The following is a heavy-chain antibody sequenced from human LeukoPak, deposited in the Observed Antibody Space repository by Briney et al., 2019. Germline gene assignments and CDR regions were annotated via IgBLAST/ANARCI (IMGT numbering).Heavy chain of an antibody. D-gene: IGHD6-19*01. J-gene: IGHJ4*02. Sequence: GGSLRLSCAASGFTFSSYGMHWVRQAPGKGLEWVAVISYDGSNKYYADSVKGRFTISRDNSKNTLYLQMNSLRAEDTAVYYCAKAPNSSGWPLWGQGTLVTVSS. CDR1: GFTFSSYG. V-gene: IGHV3-30*18. CDR2: ISYDGSNK. CDR3: AKAPNSSGWPL.